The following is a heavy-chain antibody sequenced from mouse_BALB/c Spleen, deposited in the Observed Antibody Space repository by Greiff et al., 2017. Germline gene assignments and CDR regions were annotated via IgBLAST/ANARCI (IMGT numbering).Heavy chain of an antibody. CDR2: ISSGGGST. CDR3: ARRVYYYGSSLNWYFDV. J-gene: IGHJ1*01. V-gene: IGHV5-12-1*01. D-gene: IGHD1-1*01. Sequence: EVKLVESGGGLVKPGGSLKLSCAASGFAFSSYDMSWVRQTPEKRLEWVAYISSGGGSTYYPDTVKGRFTISRDNAKNTLYLQMSSLTSEDTAMYYCARRVYYYGSSLNWYFDVWGAGTTVTVSS. CDR1: GFAFSSYD.